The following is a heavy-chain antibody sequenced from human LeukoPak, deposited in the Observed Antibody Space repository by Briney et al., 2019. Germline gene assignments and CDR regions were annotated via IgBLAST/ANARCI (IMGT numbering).Heavy chain of an antibody. V-gene: IGHV4-59*08. CDR1: GGSISSYY. CDR2: LYHSGTP. J-gene: IGHJ4*02. CDR3: ARRRGWKQQLVYFDY. Sequence: SETLSLTCTVSGGSISSYYWSWIRQSPGKGLEWIGYLYHSGTPRYNPSLKSRVTISADTSKNQFFLNLNSTTAADTAVYYCARRRGWKQQLVYFDYWGQGTLATVSS. D-gene: IGHD6-13*01.